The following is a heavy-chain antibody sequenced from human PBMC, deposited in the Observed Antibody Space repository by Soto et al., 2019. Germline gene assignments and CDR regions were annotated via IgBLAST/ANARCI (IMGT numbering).Heavy chain of an antibody. J-gene: IGHJ4*02. CDR1: GYSFTSYW. CDR2: IDPSDSYT. CDR3: AIRDPLAGIVY. D-gene: IGHD6-19*01. Sequence: VESLKISCKGSGYSFTSYWMSWVRQMPGKGLEWMGRIDPSDSYTNYSPSFQGHVTISADKSISTAYLQWSSLKASDTAMYYCAIRDPLAGIVYWGQGTLVTVSS. V-gene: IGHV5-10-1*01.